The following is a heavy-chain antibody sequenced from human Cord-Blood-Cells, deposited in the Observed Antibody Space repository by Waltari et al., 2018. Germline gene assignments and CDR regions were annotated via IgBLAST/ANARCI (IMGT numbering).Heavy chain of an antibody. Sequence: QVQLVQSGAEVKKPGASVKVSCKVSGYTLTELSMHWVRQAPGQGLGWMGGFDPEDGETIYAQKFQGRVTMTEDTSTDTAYMELSSLRSEDTAVYYCATSTAPYYYDSSGYSAPFDYWGQGTLVTVSS. CDR2: FDPEDGET. V-gene: IGHV1-24*01. CDR3: ATSTAPYYYDSSGYSAPFDY. CDR1: GYTLTELS. D-gene: IGHD3-22*01. J-gene: IGHJ4*02.